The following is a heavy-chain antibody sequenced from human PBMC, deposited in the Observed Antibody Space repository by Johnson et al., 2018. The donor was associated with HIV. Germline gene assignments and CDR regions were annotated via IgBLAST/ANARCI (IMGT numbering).Heavy chain of an antibody. CDR3: ARDQAIFGVVLASDAFDI. J-gene: IGHJ3*02. Sequence: VQLVESGGGVVQPGQSLRLSCAASGLTFSSYGMHWVRQAPGKGLEWVALISYDGSSKYYADSVKGRFTISRDNSRNTLYLQMNSLRAEDTAVYYCARDQAIFGVVLASDAFDIWGQGTMVTVSS. V-gene: IGHV3-30*03. CDR2: ISYDGSSK. D-gene: IGHD3-3*01. CDR1: GLTFSSYG.